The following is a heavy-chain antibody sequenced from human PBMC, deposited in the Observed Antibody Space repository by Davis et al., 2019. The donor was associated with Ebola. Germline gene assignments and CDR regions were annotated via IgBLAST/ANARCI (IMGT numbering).Heavy chain of an antibody. CDR2: ISNDGTNK. D-gene: IGHD3-3*01. CDR1: GFTVSNYA. V-gene: IGHV3-30*03. J-gene: IGHJ4*02. CDR3: ARGATHDFWSGYYGRYGGH. Sequence: LSLTCAASGFTVSNYAIHWFRQAPGKGPEWVAVISNDGTNKFYGESVKGRFTISRDNSKNTVYLQMSSLRPEDTAVYYCARGATHDFWSGYYGRYGGHWGQGTLVTVSS.